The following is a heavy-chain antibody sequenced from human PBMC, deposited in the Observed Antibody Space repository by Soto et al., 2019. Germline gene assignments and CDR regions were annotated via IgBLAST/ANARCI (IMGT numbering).Heavy chain of an antibody. CDR1: GGSVSSYY. CDR3: ARALDSSSWYLGY. J-gene: IGHJ4*02. Sequence: QVQLQESGPGLVKPSETLSLTCTVSGGSVSSYYWSWIRQPPGKGLEWIGYIYYSGSANYNPSLKRRVTISVDTSKNQFSLNLSSVTAADTAVYYCARALDSSSWYLGYWGQGTLVTVSS. CDR2: IYYSGSA. D-gene: IGHD6-13*01. V-gene: IGHV4-59*08.